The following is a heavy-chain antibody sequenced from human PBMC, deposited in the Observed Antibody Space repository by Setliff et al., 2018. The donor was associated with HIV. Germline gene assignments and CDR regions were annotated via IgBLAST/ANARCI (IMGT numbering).Heavy chain of an antibody. V-gene: IGHV4-34*01. CDR2: VNRGGGA. D-gene: IGHD3-10*01. CDR3: ARGWVRGPIISPGTYFSYGLDV. J-gene: IGHJ6*02. CDR1: GGSLTGYF. Sequence: LSLTCAVYGGSLTGYFWTWIRQSPGKGLEWVGQVNRGGGAHYNPSLRSRVTISVDTSKNQFSLKLTSMTAADTAVYYCARGWVRGPIISPGTYFSYGLDVWGQGTPVTVSS.